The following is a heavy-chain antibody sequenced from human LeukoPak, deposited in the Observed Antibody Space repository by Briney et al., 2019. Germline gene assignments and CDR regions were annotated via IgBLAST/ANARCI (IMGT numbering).Heavy chain of an antibody. Sequence: PSETLSLTCTVSGGSISSGDYYWSWIRQPPGKGLEWIGYIYYSGSTYYNPSLKSRVTISVDTSKYQFSLKLSSVTAADTAVYYCARERADKQLGHYGMDVWGQGTTVTVSS. CDR3: ARERADKQLGHYGMDV. V-gene: IGHV4-30-4*01. CDR1: GGSISSGDYY. D-gene: IGHD6-13*01. CDR2: IYYSGST. J-gene: IGHJ6*02.